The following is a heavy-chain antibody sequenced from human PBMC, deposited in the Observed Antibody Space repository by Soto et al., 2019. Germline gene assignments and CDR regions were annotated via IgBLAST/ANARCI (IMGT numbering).Heavy chain of an antibody. V-gene: IGHV1-69*06. Sequence: QVQLVQSGAEVKTPGSSVKVSCKASGGTFNSFSIDWVRQAPGQGLEWMGGIIPMSARPNYAQRFQGRVTFSADKSTNTVYMEVNNLTYEDTAVYYCTRRGRQSANWFDPWGQGTLVTVSS. CDR1: GGTFNSFS. CDR2: IIPMSARP. CDR3: TRRGRQSANWFDP. J-gene: IGHJ5*02.